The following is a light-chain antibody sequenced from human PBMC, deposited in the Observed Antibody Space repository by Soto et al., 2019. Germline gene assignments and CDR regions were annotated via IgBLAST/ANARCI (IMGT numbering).Light chain of an antibody. Sequence: EIVLTQSPGTLSLSPGERATLSCRASQSVNSCYLAWYRQKPGQAPRLLIYGASSRATGIPDRFGGSGSGTDFTLTISRLEPEDFAVYFCQSYDSSPPIFTFGPGTKVDFK. J-gene: IGKJ3*01. CDR3: QSYDSSPPIFT. V-gene: IGKV3-20*01. CDR1: QSVNSCY. CDR2: GAS.